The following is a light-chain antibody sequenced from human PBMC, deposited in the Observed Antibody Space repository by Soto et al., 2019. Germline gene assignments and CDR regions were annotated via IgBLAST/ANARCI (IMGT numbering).Light chain of an antibody. J-gene: IGKJ2*01. Sequence: EIVLTQSPGTLSLSPGERAALSCRASQNIGSDHLAWYQQKPGQAPRLLIYGTSTRATGIPDRFSGSGSGTDFTLTISRLGPEDFAVYYCQQFGSSIPHTFGQGTKLEIK. V-gene: IGKV3-20*01. CDR3: QQFGSSIPHT. CDR1: QNIGSDH. CDR2: GTS.